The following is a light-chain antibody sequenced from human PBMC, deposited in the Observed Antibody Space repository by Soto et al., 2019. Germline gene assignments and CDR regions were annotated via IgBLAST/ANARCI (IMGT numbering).Light chain of an antibody. CDR2: GAS. CDR3: QQYNKWPLT. Sequence: EIVMTQSPVTLSVSPGERATLSCRASQSVSGNLAWYQQKPGQAPRLLIYGASTRDTGIPARFSGSGSGTEVTLTISSLQSEDFAVYYCQQYNKWPLTVGGGTKVEIK. CDR1: QSVSGN. J-gene: IGKJ4*01. V-gene: IGKV3-15*01.